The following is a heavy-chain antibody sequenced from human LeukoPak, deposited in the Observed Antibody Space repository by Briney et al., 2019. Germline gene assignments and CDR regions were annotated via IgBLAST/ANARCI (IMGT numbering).Heavy chain of an antibody. V-gene: IGHV1-2*02. CDR2: INPNSGGT. Sequence: ASVKVSCKASGYTFTGYYMHWVRQAPGQGLEWMGWINPNSGGTNYAQKFQGRVTMTRDTSINAAYMELSNLGSDDTAVYYCARDVLSNPFDYWGQGTLVTVSS. D-gene: IGHD3-16*01. J-gene: IGHJ4*02. CDR3: ARDVLSNPFDY. CDR1: GYTFTGYY.